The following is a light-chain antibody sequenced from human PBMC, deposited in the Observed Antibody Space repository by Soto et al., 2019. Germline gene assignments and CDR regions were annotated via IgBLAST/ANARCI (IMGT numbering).Light chain of an antibody. CDR2: AAS. Sequence: EIQLTQSPASLSASLGDRVTLTCRASQGVSVNLAWFQQKPGQAPRLMISAASTMASGIPSRFSGRGSETEFTLTITSLQSEDFAIYYCHQHNTSPLTFARGTKVDIK. CDR3: HQHNTSPLT. V-gene: IGKV3-15*01. CDR1: QGVSVN. J-gene: IGKJ3*01.